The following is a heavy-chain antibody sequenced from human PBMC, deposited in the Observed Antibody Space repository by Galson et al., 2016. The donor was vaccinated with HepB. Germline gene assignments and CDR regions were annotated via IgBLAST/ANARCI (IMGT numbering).Heavy chain of an antibody. V-gene: IGHV4-4*02. CDR2: MSHTGGT. D-gene: IGHD6-19*01. J-gene: IGHJ4*02. CDR1: GASITSGHW. Sequence: SETLSLTCGVSGASITSGHWWSCVRQPPGKGLEWIGEMSHTGGTNYNPSLKSRVTIALDKSNNQFSVKITSMTAADTAVYYCAASSGWWRLDSWGQGVLVNVSS. CDR3: AASSGWWRLDS.